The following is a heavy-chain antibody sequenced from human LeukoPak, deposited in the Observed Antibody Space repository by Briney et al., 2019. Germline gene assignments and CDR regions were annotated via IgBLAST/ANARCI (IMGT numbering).Heavy chain of an antibody. D-gene: IGHD3-3*01. CDR2: INSDGSST. Sequence: PGGSLRLSCAASGFTFSSYRMHWVRQAPGKGLVWVSRINSDGSSTSYADSVKGRFTISRDNAKNTLYLQMNSLRAEDTAVYYCAKPEHYDFWSGYPLGYWGQGTLVTVSS. J-gene: IGHJ4*02. CDR3: AKPEHYDFWSGYPLGY. V-gene: IGHV3-74*01. CDR1: GFTFSSYR.